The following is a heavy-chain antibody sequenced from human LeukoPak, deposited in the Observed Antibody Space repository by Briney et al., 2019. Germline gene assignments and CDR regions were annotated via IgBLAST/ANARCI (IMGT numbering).Heavy chain of an antibody. CDR2: INHSGST. CDR3: ARGTGYSRTPFDY. CDR1: GFTFRSYA. V-gene: IGHV4-34*01. Sequence: PGGSLRLSCAASGFTFRSYAMTWVRQPPGKGLGGLGEINHSGSTNYNPSLKSRVTISVDTSKNQFSLKLSSVTAADTAVYYCARGTGYSRTPFDYWGQGTLVTVSS. J-gene: IGHJ4*02. D-gene: IGHD6-13*01.